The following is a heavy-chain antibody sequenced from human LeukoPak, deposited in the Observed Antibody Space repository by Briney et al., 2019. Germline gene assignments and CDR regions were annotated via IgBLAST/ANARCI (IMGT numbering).Heavy chain of an antibody. V-gene: IGHV1-8*01. CDR3: ARVVVREVDV. D-gene: IGHD3-10*01. CDR1: GYTFTSYD. Sequence: ASVRVSCKASGYTFTSYDINWVRQATGQGLEWVGWMNPNSGNTGYAQKFQGRVALTRDTSISTAYMGLSSLRSEDTAVYFCARVVVREVDVWGQGTMVTVAS. J-gene: IGHJ3*01. CDR2: MNPNSGNT.